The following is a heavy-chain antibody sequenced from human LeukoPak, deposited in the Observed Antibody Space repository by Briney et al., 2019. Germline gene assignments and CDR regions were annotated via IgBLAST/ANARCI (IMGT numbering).Heavy chain of an antibody. CDR2: ISSSSSTI. CDR3: ASLDIVVVPADGIMDV. V-gene: IGHV3-48*04. CDR1: GFTFSSYS. Sequence: GGSLRLSCAASGFTFSSYSMNWVRQAPGKGLEWVSYISSSSSTIYYADSVKGRFTISRDNAKNSLYLQMNSLRAEDTAVYYCASLDIVVVPADGIMDVWGKGTTVTVSS. J-gene: IGHJ6*03. D-gene: IGHD2-2*01.